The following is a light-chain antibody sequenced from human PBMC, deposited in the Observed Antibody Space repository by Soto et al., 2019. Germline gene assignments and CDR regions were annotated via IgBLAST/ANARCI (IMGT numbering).Light chain of an antibody. CDR3: LLYYGDVNWV. J-gene: IGLJ3*02. CDR2: STS. CDR1: TGTVTSGYF. V-gene: IGLV7-43*01. Sequence: QTVVTQAPSLTVPPGGTVTLTCASSTGTVTSGYFPSWFQKKPGQAPRALIYSTSNRHSWTPARFSGSLLGGKAALTLSAVQPEDEADYYCLLYYGDVNWVFGGGTKVTVL.